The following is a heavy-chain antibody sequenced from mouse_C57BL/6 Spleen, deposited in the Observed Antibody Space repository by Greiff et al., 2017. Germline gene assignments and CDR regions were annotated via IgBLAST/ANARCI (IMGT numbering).Heavy chain of an antibody. D-gene: IGHD6-1*01. CDR1: GYAFSSYW. V-gene: IGHV1-80*01. J-gene: IGHJ1*03. CDR3: ARTSLPRTDFDV. CDR2: IYPGDGDT. Sequence: QVQLQQSGAELVKPGASVKISCKASGYAFSSYWMNWVKQRPGKGLEWIGQIYPGDGDTNYNGKFKGKATLTADKSSSTAYMQLSSLTSEDSAVYFCARTSLPRTDFDVWGTGTTVTVSS.